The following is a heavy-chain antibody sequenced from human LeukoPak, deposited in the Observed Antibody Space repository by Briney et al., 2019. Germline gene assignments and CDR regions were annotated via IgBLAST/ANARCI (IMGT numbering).Heavy chain of an antibody. D-gene: IGHD3-10*01. J-gene: IGHJ3*02. V-gene: IGHV4-31*03. CDR1: GGSISSGGYS. CDR3: ARDGAMVRRAFDI. CDR2: IYYSGST. Sequence: SETQSLTCTVSGGSISSGGYSWSWIRQHPGKGLEWIGYIYYSGSTYYNPSLKSRVTISVDTSKDQFSLKLSSVTAADTAVYYCARDGAMVRRAFDIWGQGTMVTVSS.